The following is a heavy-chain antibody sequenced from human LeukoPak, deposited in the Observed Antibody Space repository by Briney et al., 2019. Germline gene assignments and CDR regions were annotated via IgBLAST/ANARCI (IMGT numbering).Heavy chain of an antibody. D-gene: IGHD3-10*02. CDR1: GFTFSSYN. V-gene: IGHV3-48*01. J-gene: IGHJ6*04. CDR3: AELGITMIGGV. Sequence: PGGSLRLSCAASGFTFSSYNMNWVRQAPGKGLEWVSYISSSSSTIYYADSVKGRFTISRDNAKNSLYLQMNSLRAEGTAVYYCAELGITMIGGVWGKGTTVTISS. CDR2: ISSSSSTI.